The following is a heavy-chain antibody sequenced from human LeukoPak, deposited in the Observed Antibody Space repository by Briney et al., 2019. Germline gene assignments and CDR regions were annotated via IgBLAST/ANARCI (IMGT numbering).Heavy chain of an antibody. CDR1: GYSFTSYW. D-gene: IGHD2-2*01. V-gene: IGHV5-51*01. CDR2: IYPGDSDT. Sequence: GESLKISCKGSGYSFTSYWIGWVRQMPGKGLEWMGIIYPGDSDTRYSPSFQGQVTISADKSISTAYLQWSSLKASDTAMYYCARHRQGYCSSTSCSRDYMDVWGKGTTVTVSS. CDR3: ARHRQGYCSSTSCSRDYMDV. J-gene: IGHJ6*03.